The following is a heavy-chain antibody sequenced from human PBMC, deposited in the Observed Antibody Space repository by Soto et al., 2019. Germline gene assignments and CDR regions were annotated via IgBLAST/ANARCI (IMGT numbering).Heavy chain of an antibody. J-gene: IGHJ5*02. V-gene: IGHV4-31*03. CDR2: IYYIGST. Sequence: TSETLSLTCTVSGGSISSGGYYWNWIRQHPGKGLEWIGYIYYIGSTYYNPSLKGRVTISLDTSKNQFSLKLSSVTAADTAVYYCAKSFFPWGQGTLVTVSS. CDR1: GGSISSGGYY. D-gene: IGHD3-3*01. CDR3: AKSFFP.